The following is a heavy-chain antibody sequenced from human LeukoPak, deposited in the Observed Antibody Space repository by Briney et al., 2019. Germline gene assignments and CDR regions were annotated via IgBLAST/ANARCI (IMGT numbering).Heavy chain of an antibody. CDR1: GGSFSGYY. V-gene: IGHV4-34*01. J-gene: IGHJ3*02. Sequence: SETLSLTCAVSGGSFSGYYWSWIRQPPGKGLEWIGEINHSGSTNYNPSLKSRVTMSVDTSKNQFSLKLSSVTAADTAVYYCARSDRQRARSGRLEAFDIWGQGTMVTVSS. D-gene: IGHD3-10*01. CDR2: INHSGST. CDR3: ARSDRQRARSGRLEAFDI.